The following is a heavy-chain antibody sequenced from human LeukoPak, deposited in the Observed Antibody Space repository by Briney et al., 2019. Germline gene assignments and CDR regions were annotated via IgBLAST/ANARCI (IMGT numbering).Heavy chain of an antibody. J-gene: IGHJ6*02. Sequence: SETLSLTCTVSGGSVSSGSYYWSWIRQPPGKGLEWIGYIYYSGSTNYNPSLKSRVTISVDTSKNQFSLKLSSVTAADTAVYYCAREPESLRNYPYGMDVWGQGTTVTVSS. D-gene: IGHD1-7*01. CDR2: IYYSGST. CDR1: GGSVSSGSYY. V-gene: IGHV4-61*01. CDR3: AREPESLRNYPYGMDV.